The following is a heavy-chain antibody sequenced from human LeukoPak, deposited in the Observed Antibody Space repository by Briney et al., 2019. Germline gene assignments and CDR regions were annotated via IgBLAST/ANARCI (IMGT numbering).Heavy chain of an antibody. CDR3: ARAKSGWYYSDY. CDR1: GGSMRSYY. CDR2: VYYSGTA. D-gene: IGHD6-19*01. J-gene: IGHJ4*02. V-gene: IGHV4-59*08. Sequence: SETLSLTCTVSGGSMRSYYWSWIRQPPGKGLELIGYVYYSGTANYNPSLESRVTILVDTSKNQFSLNLSSVTAADTAVYYCARAKSGWYYSDYWGQGTLVSVSS.